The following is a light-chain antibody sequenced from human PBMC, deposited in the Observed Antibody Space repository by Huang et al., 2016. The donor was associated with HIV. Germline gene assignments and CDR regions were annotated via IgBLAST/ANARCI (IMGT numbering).Light chain of an antibody. V-gene: IGKV1-9*01. CDR1: TGISNF. J-gene: IGKJ4*01. Sequence: IQLTQSPSSLSASVGDRVTITCRASTGISNFLGWYQQKPGKSPMLLIYAASILHSVVPSRCSGSGSGTDFTLTIGILHPEDFATYYCQQLNRYPLTFGGGTKVEIK. CDR2: AAS. CDR3: QQLNRYPLT.